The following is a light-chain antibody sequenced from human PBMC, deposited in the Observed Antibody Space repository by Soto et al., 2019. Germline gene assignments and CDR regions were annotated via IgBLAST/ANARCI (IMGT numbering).Light chain of an antibody. CDR1: QSISSW. CDR3: QQYNSYST. V-gene: IGKV1-5*03. J-gene: IGKJ1*01. CDR2: KAS. Sequence: DIQMTQSPSTLSASVGDRVTITCRASQSISSWLAWYQQKPGKVPKLLIYKASTLESGVPSGFSGSGSETEFTLTISNLQPDDFATYYCQQYNSYSTFGQGTKVDIK.